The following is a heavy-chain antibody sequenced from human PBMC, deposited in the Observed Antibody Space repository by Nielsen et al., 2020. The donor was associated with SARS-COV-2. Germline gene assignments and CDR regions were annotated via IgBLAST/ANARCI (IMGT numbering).Heavy chain of an antibody. Sequence: ASVKVSCKASGYTFTSYAMHWVRQAPGQRLEWMGWISAYNGNTNYAQKLQGRVTMTTDTSTSTAYMELRSLRSDDTAVYYCAREDGEGSSSDYWGQGTLVTVSS. CDR2: ISAYNGNT. J-gene: IGHJ4*02. V-gene: IGHV1-18*01. D-gene: IGHD6-6*01. CDR3: AREDGEGSSSDY. CDR1: GYTFTSYA.